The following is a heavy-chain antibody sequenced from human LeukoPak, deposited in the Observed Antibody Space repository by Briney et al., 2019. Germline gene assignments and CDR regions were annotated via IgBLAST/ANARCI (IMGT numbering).Heavy chain of an antibody. D-gene: IGHD2-2*01. CDR1: GYTFTGYY. J-gene: IGHJ5*02. V-gene: IGHV1-2*02. CDR2: INPNSGGT. CDR3: AREGYCSSTSCYPWFDP. Sequence: ASVKVSCKASGYTFTGYYMHWVRQAPGQGLEWMGWINPNSGGTNYAQKFQGRVTMTRDTSISTAYMELGRLRSDDTAVYYCAREGYCSSTSCYPWFDPWGQGTLVTVSS.